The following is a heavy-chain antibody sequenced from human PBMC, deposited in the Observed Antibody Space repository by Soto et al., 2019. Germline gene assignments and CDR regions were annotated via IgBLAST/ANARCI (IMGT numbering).Heavy chain of an antibody. CDR1: GFTFSSYG. J-gene: IGHJ4*02. Sequence: QVQLVESGGGVVQPGRFLRLSCAASGFTFSSYGMHWVREAPGKGLEWVAVISYDGSNKYYADSVKGRFTISRDNSKNTLYLQMNSLRAEDTAVYYCAKDQGYDSSGYYPTLYYFDYWGQGTLVTVSS. D-gene: IGHD3-22*01. CDR2: ISYDGSNK. V-gene: IGHV3-30*18. CDR3: AKDQGYDSSGYYPTLYYFDY.